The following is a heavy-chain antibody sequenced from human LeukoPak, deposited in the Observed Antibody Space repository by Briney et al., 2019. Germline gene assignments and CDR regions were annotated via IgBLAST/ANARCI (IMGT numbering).Heavy chain of an antibody. CDR1: GFTFSSYA. Sequence: PGGSLRLSCAASGFTFSSYAMSWVRQAPGKGLEWVSGISGSGGSTYYADSVKGRFTISRDNSKNTLYLQMNSLRAEDTAVYYCAKVPRGYHYYFDYWGQGTLVTVSS. D-gene: IGHD2-2*01. CDR3: AKVPRGYHYYFDY. J-gene: IGHJ4*02. CDR2: ISGSGGST. V-gene: IGHV3-23*01.